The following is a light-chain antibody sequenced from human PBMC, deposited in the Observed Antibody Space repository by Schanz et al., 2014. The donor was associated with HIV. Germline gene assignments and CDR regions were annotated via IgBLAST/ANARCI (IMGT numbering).Light chain of an antibody. CDR2: SDN. CDR1: SSNIGRNT. J-gene: IGLJ3*02. V-gene: IGLV1-44*01. Sequence: QSVVTQPPSASGTPGQRVTISCSGSSSNIGRNTVNWYQHLPGSAPQLLIYSDNQRPSRVPDRFFGSKSGTSASLAISGLQSEDETDYYCAGWDDSLNAWVFGGGTKLTVL. CDR3: AGWDDSLNAWV.